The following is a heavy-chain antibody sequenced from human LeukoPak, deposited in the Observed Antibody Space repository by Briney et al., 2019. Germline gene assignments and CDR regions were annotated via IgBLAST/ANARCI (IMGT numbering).Heavy chain of an antibody. V-gene: IGHV4-34*01. Sequence: SETLSLTCTVSGGSISSYYWSWIRQPPGKGLEWIGEINHSGSTNYNPSLKSRVTISVDTSKNQFSLKLSSVTAADTAVYYCARKATFRHMVRGASGLDWFDPWGQGTLVTVSS. CDR3: ARKATFRHMVRGASGLDWFDP. D-gene: IGHD3-10*01. CDR1: GGSISSYY. CDR2: INHSGST. J-gene: IGHJ5*02.